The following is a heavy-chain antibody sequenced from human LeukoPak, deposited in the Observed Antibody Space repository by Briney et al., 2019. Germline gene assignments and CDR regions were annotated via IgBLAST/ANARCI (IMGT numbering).Heavy chain of an antibody. CDR2: ISAYNGNT. Sequence: ASVKVSCKASGYTFTSYGISWVRQAPGQGLEWMGWISAYNGNTNYAQKVQGRVTMTRDTSISTAYMELSRLRSDDTAVYYCARSGGSYYYYYYGMDVWGQGTTVTVSS. V-gene: IGHV1-18*01. CDR1: GYTFTSYG. J-gene: IGHJ6*02. CDR3: ARSGGSYYYYYYGMDV. D-gene: IGHD1-26*01.